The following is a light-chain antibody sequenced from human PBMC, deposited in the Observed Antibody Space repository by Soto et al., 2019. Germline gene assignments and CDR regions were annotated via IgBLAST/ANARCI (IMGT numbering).Light chain of an antibody. CDR2: TNN. CDR3: AAWDDSLNGRV. CDR1: SSNIGGNS. J-gene: IGLJ1*01. Sequence: QSVLTQPPSVSAAPGQKVTISCSGSSSNIGGNSVSWYQQLPGTAPKLLIYTNNQRPSGVPDRSSGSKSGTPASLAISGLQSEDGADYYCAAWDDSLNGRVCGTGTKVTVL. V-gene: IGLV1-44*01.